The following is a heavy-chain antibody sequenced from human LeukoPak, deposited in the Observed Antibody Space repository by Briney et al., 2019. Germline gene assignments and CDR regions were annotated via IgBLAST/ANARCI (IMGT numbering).Heavy chain of an antibody. V-gene: IGHV4-30-2*01. J-gene: IGHJ5*02. D-gene: IGHD5-18*01. CDR1: GGSISSGDYS. CDR3: ARDNGYSYAP. CDR2: IFQSGST. Sequence: TTSETLSLTCAVSGGSISSGDYSWSWIRQPPGKGLEWIGYIFQSGSTYYNPSLKSRVTISVDTSKNQFSLKVSSVTAADTAVYYCARDNGYSYAPWGQGTLVTVSS.